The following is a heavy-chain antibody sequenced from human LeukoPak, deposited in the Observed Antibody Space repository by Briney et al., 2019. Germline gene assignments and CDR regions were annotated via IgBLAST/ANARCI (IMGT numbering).Heavy chain of an antibody. D-gene: IGHD6-19*01. CDR2: ITSGGDDI. J-gene: IGHJ4*02. Sequence: GGSLRLSCAASGFTFSSYSMTWVRQAPGKGLEWVSSITSGGDDIYYSDSVKGRFTISRDNAKNSLFLQMDNLRAEDTAVYYRARKQWLDSWGQGTRVIVSS. V-gene: IGHV3-21*01. CDR1: GFTFSSYS. CDR3: ARKQWLDS.